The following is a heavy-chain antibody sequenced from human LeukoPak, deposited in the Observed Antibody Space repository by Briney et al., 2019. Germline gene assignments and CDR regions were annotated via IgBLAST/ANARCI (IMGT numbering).Heavy chain of an antibody. D-gene: IGHD6-13*01. Sequence: ASVKVSCKACGYTLTRYYMHWVRQAPGQGLEWMGVINPSGGSTSYAQKVEGRVTMTRDTSTSTVYMELSSLRSEDTAVYYCARTSSSWSEYYFDYWGQGTLVTVCS. CDR1: GYTLTRYY. V-gene: IGHV1-46*01. CDR3: ARTSSSWSEYYFDY. CDR2: INPSGGST. J-gene: IGHJ4*02.